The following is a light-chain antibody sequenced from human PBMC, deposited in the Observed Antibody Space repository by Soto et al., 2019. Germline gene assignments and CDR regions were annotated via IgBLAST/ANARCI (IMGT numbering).Light chain of an antibody. J-gene: IGKJ2*01. CDR1: QSVNSY. CDR3: QQRSDWPT. V-gene: IGKV3-11*01. CDR2: DAS. Sequence: EIVLTQSPATLSLSPGERATLSCRASQSVNSYLAWYQHKPGQAPRLLIYDASNRATGVPARFSGSGSGTDFTITISSLDTDDSAVYYFQQRSDWPTFGQGTKLEIK.